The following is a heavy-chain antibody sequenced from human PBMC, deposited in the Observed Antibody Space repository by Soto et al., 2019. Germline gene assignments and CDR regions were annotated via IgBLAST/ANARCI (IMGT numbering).Heavy chain of an antibody. D-gene: IGHD3-3*01. CDR2: ISAYNGNT. V-gene: IGHV1-18*01. J-gene: IGHJ6*03. CDR1: GYTFTSYG. Sequence: ASVKVSCKASGYTFTSYGISWVRQAPGQGLEWMGWISAYNGNTNYAQKLQGRVTMTTDTSTSTAYMELRSLRSDDKAVYYCARDARYDVLRFLEWLPSPDSSLPYYMDVWGDGTTVTVSS. CDR3: ARDARYDVLRFLEWLPSPDSSLPYYMDV.